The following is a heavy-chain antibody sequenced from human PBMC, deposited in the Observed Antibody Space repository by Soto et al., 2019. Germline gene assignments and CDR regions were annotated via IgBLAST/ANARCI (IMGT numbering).Heavy chain of an antibody. Sequence: QVQLVQSGVEVKKPGSSVKVSCKASGGAFTGYAITWVRQAPGQGLEWMGGIIPLFGTSNYAQKFQARVTITADKSTSTAYMELRSLRFEDTAVYCCARVHFDILTGHYKTWFDPWGQGTLVTVSS. CDR2: IIPLFGTS. D-gene: IGHD3-9*01. J-gene: IGHJ5*02. CDR1: GGAFTGYA. V-gene: IGHV1-69*06. CDR3: ARVHFDILTGHYKTWFDP.